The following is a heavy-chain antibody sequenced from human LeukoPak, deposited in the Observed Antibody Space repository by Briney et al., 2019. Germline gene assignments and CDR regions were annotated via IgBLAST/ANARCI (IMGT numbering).Heavy chain of an antibody. Sequence: GGSLRLSCAATGFSFTTYWMSWVRQAPGKGLEWVANIKEDGSDKYYVDSVKGRFSISRDNAKNSLYLQMSSLRAEDTAVYYCAKDPGDKAVDRWFDPWGQGTLVTVSS. J-gene: IGHJ5*02. V-gene: IGHV3-7*03. CDR3: AKDPGDKAVDRWFDP. D-gene: IGHD6-19*01. CDR2: IKEDGSDK. CDR1: GFSFTTYW.